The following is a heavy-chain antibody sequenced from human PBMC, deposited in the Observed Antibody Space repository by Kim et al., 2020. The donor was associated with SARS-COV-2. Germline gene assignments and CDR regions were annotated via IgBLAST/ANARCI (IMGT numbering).Heavy chain of an antibody. V-gene: IGHV3-15*01. D-gene: IGHD2-21*02. CDR1: GFTFRNAW. J-gene: IGHJ6*02. Sequence: GGSLRLSCAASGFTFRNAWMNWVRQAPGKGLAWVGRIKSKTNGGTTVYASPVKGRFTISRDDSKNTLYLQMNSLKTEDTAVYYCTSDLGDYCVGDCYSRVWGPGTTVTVSS. CDR3: TSDLGDYCVGDCYSRV. CDR2: IKSKTNGGTT.